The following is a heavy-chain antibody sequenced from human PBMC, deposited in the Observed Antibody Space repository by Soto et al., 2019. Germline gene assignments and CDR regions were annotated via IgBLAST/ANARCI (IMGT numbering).Heavy chain of an antibody. CDR2: ITATGDRT. Sequence: GGSLRLSCADSGFRFSSYSMSWVRQTPGKGLEWVAAITATGDRTYYADSVTGRFTISRDDSKKTHYLQMTSLRAEDTAMYYCATMNGYFEYWGQGTPVTVSS. CDR1: GFRFSSYS. V-gene: IGHV3-23*01. D-gene: IGHD3-22*01. J-gene: IGHJ4*02. CDR3: ATMNGYFEY.